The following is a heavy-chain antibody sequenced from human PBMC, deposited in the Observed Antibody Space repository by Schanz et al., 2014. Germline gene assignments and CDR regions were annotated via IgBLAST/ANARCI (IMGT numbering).Heavy chain of an antibody. D-gene: IGHD5-18*01. CDR1: GFTFSSYG. J-gene: IGHJ4*02. V-gene: IGHV3-30*18. Sequence: QVQLVESGGGVVQPGRSLRLSCAASGFTFSSYGMHWVRQSPGKGLEWVALISYDGSNKYYADSVKGRFTISRDSSKNTLYLQMNSLRAEDTAVYYCAKYGGGYSYGFVEYWGQGILVTVSS. CDR3: AKYGGGYSYGFVEY. CDR2: ISYDGSNK.